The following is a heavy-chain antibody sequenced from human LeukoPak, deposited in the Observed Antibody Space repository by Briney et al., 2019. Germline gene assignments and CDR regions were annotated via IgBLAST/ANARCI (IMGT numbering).Heavy chain of an antibody. V-gene: IGHV1-2*02. CDR1: GYMFTGYY. Sequence: ASVKVSCKASGYMFTGYYMHCVRQAPGQGLEWMGWIKPNSGGTNYAQKSQGRVTMTRDTSISTAYMELSRLRSDDTAVYYCARGTPAATRGRWFDPWGQGTLVTVSS. CDR2: IKPNSGGT. D-gene: IGHD2-2*01. CDR3: ARGTPAATRGRWFDP. J-gene: IGHJ5*02.